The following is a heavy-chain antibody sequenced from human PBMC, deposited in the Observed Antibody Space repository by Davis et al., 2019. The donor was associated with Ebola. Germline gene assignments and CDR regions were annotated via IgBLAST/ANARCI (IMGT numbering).Heavy chain of an antibody. V-gene: IGHV2-5*02. CDR1: GFSLSTSGVG. Sequence: SGPTLVKPIQTLTLTCTFSGFSLSTSGVGVGWIRQPPGKALEWLALIYWDDDKRYSPSLKSRLTITKDTSKNQVVLTMTIMDPVDTATYYCAHRPIKYTSSWYGWFDPWGQGTLVTVSS. CDR2: IYWDDDK. J-gene: IGHJ5*02. D-gene: IGHD6-13*01. CDR3: AHRPIKYTSSWYGWFDP.